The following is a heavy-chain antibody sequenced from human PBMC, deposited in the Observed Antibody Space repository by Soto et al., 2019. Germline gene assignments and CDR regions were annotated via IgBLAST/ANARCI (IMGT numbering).Heavy chain of an antibody. CDR1: GFTFSSYA. V-gene: IGHV3-30-3*01. J-gene: IGHJ6*02. CDR3: AREGCSSTSCHYYYYGMDV. CDR2: ISYDGSNK. Sequence: QVQLVESGGGVVQPGRSLRLSCAASGFTFSSYAMHWVRQAPGKGLEWVAVISYDGSNKYYADSVKGRFTISRDNSKNTPYLQMNSLRAEDTAVYYCAREGCSSTSCHYYYYGMDVWGQGTTVTVSS. D-gene: IGHD2-2*01.